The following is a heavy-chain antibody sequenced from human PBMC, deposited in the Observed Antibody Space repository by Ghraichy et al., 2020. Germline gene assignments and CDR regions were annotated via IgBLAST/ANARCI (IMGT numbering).Heavy chain of an antibody. Sequence: SETLSLTCTVSGGSISSYYWSWIRQPPGKGLEWIGYIYYSGSTNYNPSLKSRVTISVDTSKNQFSLKLSSVTAADTAVYYCARRGGYYDILTGFGSNYGMDVWGQGTTVTVSS. V-gene: IGHV4-59*08. CDR3: ARRGGYYDILTGFGSNYGMDV. CDR2: IYYSGST. CDR1: GGSISSYY. J-gene: IGHJ6*02. D-gene: IGHD3-9*01.